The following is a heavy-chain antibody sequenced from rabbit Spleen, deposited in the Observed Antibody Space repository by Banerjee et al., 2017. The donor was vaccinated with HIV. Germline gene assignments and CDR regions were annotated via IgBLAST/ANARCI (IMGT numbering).Heavy chain of an antibody. CDR2: AYAGSSGST. CDR3: ARDTDDEYGGITRYFNL. CDR1: GFSFNSGYD. D-gene: IGHD2-1*01. J-gene: IGHJ4*01. V-gene: IGHV1S40*01. Sequence: QSLEESGGGLVKPGASLTLTCKASGFSFNSGYDMCWVRQAPGKGLEWVACAYAGSSGSTYSATWAKGRFTISKTSSTTVTLQMTSLTAADTATYFCARDTDDEYGGITRYFNLWGQGTLVTVS.